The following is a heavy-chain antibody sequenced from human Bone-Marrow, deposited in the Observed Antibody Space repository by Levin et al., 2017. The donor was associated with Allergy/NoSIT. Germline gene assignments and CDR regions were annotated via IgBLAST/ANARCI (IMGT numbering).Heavy chain of an antibody. V-gene: IGHV3-30-3*01. Sequence: PGGSLRLSCAASGFSFTNSALHWVRQAPGEGLEWLAVISFDGANTHYADSVTGRFTISRDDSKKTFYLQMNSLTLEDTALFYCATAGGRSGYCRGGACFGLDYWGQGTLVTVSS. CDR1: GFSFTNSA. J-gene: IGHJ4*02. CDR3: ATAGGRSGYCRGGACFGLDY. D-gene: IGHD2-15*01. CDR2: ISFDGANT.